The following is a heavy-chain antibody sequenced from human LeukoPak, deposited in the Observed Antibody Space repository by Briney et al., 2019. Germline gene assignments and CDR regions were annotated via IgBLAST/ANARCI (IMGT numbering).Heavy chain of an antibody. V-gene: IGHV3-30*01. CDR2: ISYDGSNK. CDR1: GFTFSSYA. D-gene: IGHD5-18*01. CDR3: ARGTEYSYGYEDY. Sequence: PGGSLRLSCAASGFTFSSYAMHWVRQAPGKGLEWVAVISYDGSNKYYADSVKGRFTISRDNSKNTLYLQMNSLRAEDTAVYYCARGTEYSYGYEDYWGQGTLVTVSS. J-gene: IGHJ4*02.